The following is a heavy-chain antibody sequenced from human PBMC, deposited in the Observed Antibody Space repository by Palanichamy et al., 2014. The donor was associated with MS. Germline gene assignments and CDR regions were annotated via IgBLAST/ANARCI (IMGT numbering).Heavy chain of an antibody. CDR3: ARPQESSSLGAFDY. CDR1: GGSVQWLL. V-gene: IGHV4-34*01. J-gene: IGHJ4*02. CDR2: INHSETT. Sequence: KPSETLSLTCVVYGGSVQWLLLELDPPAPRKGLEWIGEINHSETTNYNPSLKSRVTISVDTSRNQFSLKLNSVTAADTAVYYCARPQESSSLGAFDYWGQGTLVTVSS. D-gene: IGHD6-13*01.